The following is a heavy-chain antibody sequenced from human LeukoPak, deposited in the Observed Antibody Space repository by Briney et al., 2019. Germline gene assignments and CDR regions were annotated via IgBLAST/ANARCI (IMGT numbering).Heavy chain of an antibody. CDR1: GGSISSYF. Sequence: SEALTLTCTVSGGSISSYFWTWIRQPPGKGLEWIGYIYHSGSTNYNPSLKSRVTISLDTSENQFSLKLSSVTAADTAVYYCARELWSLFHRAGFDPWGQGTLVTVSS. J-gene: IGHJ5*02. CDR2: IYHSGST. CDR3: ARELWSLFHRAGFDP. V-gene: IGHV4-59*01. D-gene: IGHD1-1*01.